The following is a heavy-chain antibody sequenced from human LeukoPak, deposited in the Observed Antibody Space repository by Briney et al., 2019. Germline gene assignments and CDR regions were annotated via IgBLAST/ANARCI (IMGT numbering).Heavy chain of an antibody. V-gene: IGHV3-11*01. Sequence: GGSLRLSCAASGFTFSDYNMTWVRQASGKGLEWVSYITNGGSTIHHADSVKGRFTISRDNAKKTLYLQMNSLRAEDTTVYYCARSIGLTGGGVDVWGQGTTVTVSS. CDR2: ITNGGSTI. D-gene: IGHD3-9*01. CDR3: ARSIGLTGGGVDV. CDR1: GFTFSDYN. J-gene: IGHJ6*02.